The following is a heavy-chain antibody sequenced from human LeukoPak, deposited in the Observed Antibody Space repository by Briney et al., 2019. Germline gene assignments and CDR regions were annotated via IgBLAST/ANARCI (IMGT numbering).Heavy chain of an antibody. Sequence: GGSLRLSCAASGFPFSSYWMFWVRQGPGKGLVWVSRINSDGGRASYADSVKGRFTISRDNAKNTLYLQMNSLRAEDTAVYYCAIEGYSGYDRGYWGQGTLVTVSS. CDR3: AIEGYSGYDRGY. V-gene: IGHV3-74*01. CDR1: GFPFSSYW. D-gene: IGHD5-12*01. CDR2: INSDGGRA. J-gene: IGHJ4*02.